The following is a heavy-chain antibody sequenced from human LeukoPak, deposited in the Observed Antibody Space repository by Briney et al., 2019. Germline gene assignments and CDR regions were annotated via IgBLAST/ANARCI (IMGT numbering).Heavy chain of an antibody. Sequence: GASVKVSCKASVYTFADYYLHWVRQAPGQGLEWMAWINPNSGGTNYAPNFQGRVTMTRDTSISTDYMELSRLRSDDTAVYYCASSQWEQNQMVVDIWGQGTMVTVSS. CDR3: ASSQWEQNQMVVDI. V-gene: IGHV1-2*02. CDR2: INPNSGGT. CDR1: VYTFADYY. J-gene: IGHJ3*02. D-gene: IGHD1-26*01.